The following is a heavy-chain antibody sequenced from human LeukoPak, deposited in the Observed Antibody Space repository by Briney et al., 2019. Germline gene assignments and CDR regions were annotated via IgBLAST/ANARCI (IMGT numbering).Heavy chain of an antibody. CDR1: GFTFSTYA. CDR3: AKDLSAELGILYYYYGMDV. D-gene: IGHD7-27*01. Sequence: GGSLRLSCAASGFTFSTYAMSWVRQAPGKGLEWVSFISNTGGSTYYVDSVKGRFTISRDNSKNTLYLQMNSLRAEDTAVYYCAKDLSAELGILYYYYGMDVWGQGTTVTVSS. J-gene: IGHJ6*02. CDR2: ISNTGGST. V-gene: IGHV3-23*01.